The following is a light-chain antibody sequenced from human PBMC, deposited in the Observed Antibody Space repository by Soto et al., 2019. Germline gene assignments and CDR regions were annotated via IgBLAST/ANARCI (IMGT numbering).Light chain of an antibody. CDR2: DAS. J-gene: IGKJ2*01. V-gene: IGKV3-11*01. CDR3: QQRSNWPPYT. CDR1: QSVSSY. Sequence: EIVLTQSPATLSLSPGEIATLSCRASQSVSSYLAWYQQKPGQAPRLLIYDASNRATGIPARFSGSGSGTDCTLTISILQPEDFAVYYCQQRSNWPPYTFGQGTKLEIK.